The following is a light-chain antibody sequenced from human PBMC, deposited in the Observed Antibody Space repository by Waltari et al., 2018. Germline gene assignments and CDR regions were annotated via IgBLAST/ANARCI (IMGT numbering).Light chain of an antibody. J-gene: IGLJ2*01. V-gene: IGLV3-21*02. Sequence: SFVLTQPPSVSVAPGQTASITCRGNNIGGNSVHCYQQKPGQAPILVVYDDIDRPSGVPERLSGSNSGITATLTISSVEAGDEADYYCQVWDTTTDQVIFGGGTRLTVL. CDR2: DDI. CDR3: QVWDTTTDQVI. CDR1: NIGGNS.